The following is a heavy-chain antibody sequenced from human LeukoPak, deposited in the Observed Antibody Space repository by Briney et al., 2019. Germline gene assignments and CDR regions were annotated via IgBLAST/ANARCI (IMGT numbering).Heavy chain of an antibody. CDR2: IYHSGST. CDR3: ARANYFDY. V-gene: IGHV4-38-2*02. J-gene: IGHJ4*02. CDR1: GYSISSGYY. Sequence: PSETLSLTCTVSGYSISSGYYWGWIRQPPGKGLEWIGSIYHSGSTYYNPSLKSRVTISVDTSKNQFSLKLNSVTAADTAVYYCARANYFDYWGQGTLVTVSS.